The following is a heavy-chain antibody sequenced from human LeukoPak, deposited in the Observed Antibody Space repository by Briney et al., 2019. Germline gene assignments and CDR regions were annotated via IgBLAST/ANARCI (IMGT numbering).Heavy chain of an antibody. V-gene: IGHV1-2*06. CDR3: ARAGVGVSYYYDSSGYD. CDR1: GYTFTGYY. CDR2: INPNSGGT. D-gene: IGHD3-22*01. Sequence: ASVKVSCKASGYTFTGYYMHWVRQAPGQGLEWMGRINPNSGGTNYAQKFQGRVTMTRDTSISTAYMELSRLRSDDTAVYYCARAGVGVSYYYDSSGYDWGQGTLVTVPS. J-gene: IGHJ4*02.